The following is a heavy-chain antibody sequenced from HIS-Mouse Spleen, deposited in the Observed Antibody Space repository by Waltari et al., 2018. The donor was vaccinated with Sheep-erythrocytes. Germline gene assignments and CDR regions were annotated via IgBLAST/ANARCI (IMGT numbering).Heavy chain of an antibody. J-gene: IGHJ4*02. CDR1: GGSISSYY. Sequence: QVQLQESGPGLVKPSETLSLTCTVSGGSISSYYWSWIRQPPGKGLEWIGYIYYSGSTNYNPSLKSRVTISVDTSKNQCALKLSSVTAADTAVYYCARDPAPHYFDYWGQGTLVTVSS. CDR3: ARDPAPHYFDY. CDR2: IYYSGST. V-gene: IGHV4-59*01.